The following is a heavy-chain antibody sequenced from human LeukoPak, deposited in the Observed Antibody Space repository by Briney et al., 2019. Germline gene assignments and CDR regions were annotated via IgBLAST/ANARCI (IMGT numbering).Heavy chain of an antibody. D-gene: IGHD3-9*01. Sequence: QSGGSLRLSCAASGFTFSSYGMHWVRQAPGKGLEWVAVIRYDGSNKYYADSVKGRFTISRDNSKNTLYLQMNSLRAEDTAVYYCARDQERDILTGRNWFDPWGQGTLVTVSS. V-gene: IGHV3-33*01. CDR2: IRYDGSNK. CDR1: GFTFSSYG. J-gene: IGHJ5*02. CDR3: ARDQERDILTGRNWFDP.